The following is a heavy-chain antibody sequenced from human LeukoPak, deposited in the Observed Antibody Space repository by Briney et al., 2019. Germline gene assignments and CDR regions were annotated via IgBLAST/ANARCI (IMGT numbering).Heavy chain of an antibody. CDR2: INPNSGGT. J-gene: IGHJ6*03. D-gene: IGHD1-26*01. CDR3: ARATNIVGARSRGYYYYYMDV. Sequence: GASVKVSCKASGGTFSSYAISWVRQAPGQGLEWMGWINPNSGGTNYAQKFQGRVTMTRDTSTSTAYMELRSLRSDDTAVYYCARATNIVGARSRGYYYYYMDVWGKGTTVTISS. CDR1: GGTFSSYA. V-gene: IGHV1-2*02.